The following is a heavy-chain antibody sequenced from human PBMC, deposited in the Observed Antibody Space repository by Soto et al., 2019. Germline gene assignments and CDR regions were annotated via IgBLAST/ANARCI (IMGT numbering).Heavy chain of an antibody. CDR2: ITGSGADT. J-gene: IGHJ5*02. CDR3: ATCGASNTCIPTVFDP. Sequence: EVHLLESGGALVQPGWSLRLSCAVSGFRFSDYAMAWVRQAPGKGLEYVSSITGSGADTYYAQSVRGRFTIYRDNFRDTLYVQMNSLRAEDTAMYYCATCGASNTCIPTVFDPWGPGTLVTVSS. CDR1: GFRFSDYA. D-gene: IGHD2-15*01. V-gene: IGHV3-23*01.